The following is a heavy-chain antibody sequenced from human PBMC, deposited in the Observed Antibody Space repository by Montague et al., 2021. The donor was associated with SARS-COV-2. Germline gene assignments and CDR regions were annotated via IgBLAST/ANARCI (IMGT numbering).Heavy chain of an antibody. D-gene: IGHD2-15*01. Sequence: SQTLSLTCTVSGASISTGIYDWSWIRQPAGKGLEWIGRIRTTGHTDYNSSLESRVFMSVDTSTNQFSLSLTSVTAADTAVYFCARFGSGTLEFDLWGQGTLVTVSS. CDR3: ARFGSGTLEFDL. V-gene: IGHV4-61*02. J-gene: IGHJ4*02. CDR1: GASISTGIYD. CDR2: IRTTGHT.